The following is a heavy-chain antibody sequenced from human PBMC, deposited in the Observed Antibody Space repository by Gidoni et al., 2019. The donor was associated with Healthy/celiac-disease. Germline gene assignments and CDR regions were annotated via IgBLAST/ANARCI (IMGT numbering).Heavy chain of an antibody. J-gene: IGHJ4*02. CDR2: ISTYNGHT. Sequence: QVQLVQSGTELKKPGASVKVSCKATGYIFTSHGISGVRKAPGQGLAWMGWISTYNGHTNYAQNLQGRVTMTTDTSTSTAYMELRSLKSDDTAMYYCARYHGPMVRGVMSYWGQGTQVTVSS. D-gene: IGHD3-10*01. V-gene: IGHV1-18*01. CDR3: ARYHGPMVRGVMSY. CDR1: GYIFTSHG.